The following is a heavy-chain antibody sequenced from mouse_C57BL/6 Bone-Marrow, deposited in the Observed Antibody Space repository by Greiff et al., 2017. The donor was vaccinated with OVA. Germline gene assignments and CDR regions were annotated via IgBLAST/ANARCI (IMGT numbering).Heavy chain of an antibody. CDR1: GYSITSGYY. CDR3: ASDSSGPAMDD. CDR2: ICYDGSN. Sequence: EVKLMESGPGLVQPSQSLSLTCSVTGYSITSGYYWNWIRQFPGNTLEWMGYICYDGSNNYHPSLKPRISITRDTSKNQLCLKLNSVTTEDTATDDCASDSSGPAMDDWGQGTSVTVSS. D-gene: IGHD3-2*02. J-gene: IGHJ4*01. V-gene: IGHV3-6*01.